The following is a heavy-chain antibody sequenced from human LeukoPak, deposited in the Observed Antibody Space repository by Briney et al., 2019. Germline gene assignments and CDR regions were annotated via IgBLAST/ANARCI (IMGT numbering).Heavy chain of an antibody. V-gene: IGHV3-23*01. CDR1: GFTFSSYA. CDR3: AKNRPYSSGWYGTSSYFDY. D-gene: IGHD6-19*01. Sequence: GGSLRLSCAASGFTFSSYAMSWVRQAPGKGLEWVSAISGSGGSTYYADSVKGRFTISRDNSKNTLYLQMNSLRAEDTAVYYCAKNRPYSSGWYGTSSYFDYWGQGTLVTVSS. J-gene: IGHJ4*02. CDR2: ISGSGGST.